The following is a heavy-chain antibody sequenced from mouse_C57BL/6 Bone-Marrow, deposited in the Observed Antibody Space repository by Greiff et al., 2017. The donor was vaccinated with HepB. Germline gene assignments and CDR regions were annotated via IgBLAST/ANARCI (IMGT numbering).Heavy chain of an antibody. Sequence: EVKLMESGGDLVKPGGSLKLSCAASGFTFSSYGMSWVRQTPDKRLEWVATISSGGSYTYYPDSVKGRFTISRDNAKNTLYLQMSSLKSEDTAMYYCARGFAYWSQGTLVTVSA. J-gene: IGHJ3*01. CDR1: GFTFSSYG. CDR3: ARGFAY. CDR2: ISSGGSYT. V-gene: IGHV5-6*01.